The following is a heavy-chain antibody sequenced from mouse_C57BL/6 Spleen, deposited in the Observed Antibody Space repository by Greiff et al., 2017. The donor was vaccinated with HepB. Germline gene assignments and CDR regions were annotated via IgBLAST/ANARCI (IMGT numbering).Heavy chain of an antibody. CDR2: ISDGGSYT. V-gene: IGHV5-4*03. CDR1: GFTFSSYA. D-gene: IGHD4-1*01. Sequence: EVKLQESGGGLVKPGGSLKLSCAASGFTFSSYAMSWVRQTPEKRLEWVATISDGGSYTYYPDNVKGRFTISRDNAKNNLYLQMSHLKSEDTAMYYCARGGSNWDYYAMDYWGQGTSVTVSS. CDR3: ARGGSNWDYYAMDY. J-gene: IGHJ4*01.